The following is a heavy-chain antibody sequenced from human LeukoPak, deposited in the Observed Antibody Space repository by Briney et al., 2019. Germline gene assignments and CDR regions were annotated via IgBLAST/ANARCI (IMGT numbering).Heavy chain of an antibody. V-gene: IGHV1-2*02. D-gene: IGHD3-10*01. J-gene: IGHJ4*02. CDR2: INPXSGGT. CDR3: ARDLRLLWFGEDPRYYFDY. Sequence: GASVKXXXXASXXTFTGYYMXWVRQAPGQGVEWMGWINPXSGGTNYAQKFQGRVTMTRDTSISTEYMEMSRLRSDDTAVYYCARDLRLLWFGEDPRYYFDYWGQGTLVTVSS. CDR1: XXTFTGYY.